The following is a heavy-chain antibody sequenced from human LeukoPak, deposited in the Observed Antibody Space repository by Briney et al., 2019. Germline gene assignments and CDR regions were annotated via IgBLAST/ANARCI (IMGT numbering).Heavy chain of an antibody. J-gene: IGHJ3*02. CDR1: GFTFSSYA. V-gene: IGHV3-66*01. CDR3: ARALFIAVAGAFDI. CDR2: IYSGGST. Sequence: GGSLRLSCAASGFTFSSYAMSWVRQAPGKGLEWVSVIYSGGSTYYADSVKGRFTISRDNSKNTLYLQMNSLRAEDTAVYYCARALFIAVAGAFDIWGQGTMVTVSS. D-gene: IGHD6-19*01.